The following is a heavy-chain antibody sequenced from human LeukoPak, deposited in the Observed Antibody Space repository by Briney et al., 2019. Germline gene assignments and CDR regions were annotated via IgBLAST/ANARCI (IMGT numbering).Heavy chain of an antibody. D-gene: IGHD3-3*01. Sequence: ASVKVSCKASGYTFTGYYMHWVRQAPGQGLEWMGWTNPNSGGTNYAQKFQGRVTMTRDTSISTAYMELSRLRSDDTAVYYCARVGGVVSGNWFDPWGQGTLVTVSS. V-gene: IGHV1-2*02. CDR1: GYTFTGYY. CDR2: TNPNSGGT. J-gene: IGHJ5*02. CDR3: ARVGGVVSGNWFDP.